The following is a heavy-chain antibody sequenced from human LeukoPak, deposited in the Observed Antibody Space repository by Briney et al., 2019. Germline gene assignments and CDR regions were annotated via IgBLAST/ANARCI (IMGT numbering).Heavy chain of an antibody. CDR1: GASVSSASY. CDR3: ARSRAFNGGAFDP. CDR2: IYDGVNT. V-gene: IGHV4-61*01. D-gene: IGHD2-8*01. J-gene: IGHJ5*02. Sequence: SETLSLTCTVSGASVSSASYWSWIRQPPGKGVEWIAHIYDGVNTNYNPSPKSRVTISVDTSKNQFSLRLNSVTAADTAVYYCARSRAFNGGAFDPWGQGSLVTVSS.